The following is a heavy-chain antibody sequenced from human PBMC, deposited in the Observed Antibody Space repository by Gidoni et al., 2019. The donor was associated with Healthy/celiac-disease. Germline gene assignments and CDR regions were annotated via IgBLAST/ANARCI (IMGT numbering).Heavy chain of an antibody. D-gene: IGHD2-15*01. Sequence: EVQLVESGGGLVKPGGSLRLSCAASGVTFSSYSMNWVRQAPGKGLEWVSSISSSSSYIYYADSVKGRFTISRDNAKNSLYLQMNSLRAEDTAVYYCARDPYLSSGGSCYDYWGQGTLVTVSS. J-gene: IGHJ4*02. CDR3: ARDPYLSSGGSCYDY. CDR1: GVTFSSYS. V-gene: IGHV3-21*01. CDR2: ISSSSSYI.